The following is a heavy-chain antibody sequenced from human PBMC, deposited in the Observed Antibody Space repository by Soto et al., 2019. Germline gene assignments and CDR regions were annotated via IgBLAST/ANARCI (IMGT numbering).Heavy chain of an antibody. J-gene: IGHJ4*02. Sequence: QVQLVESGGGVVQPGRSLRLSCAASGFTFSSYGMHWVRQAPGKGLEWVAVISYDGSNKYYADSVKGRFTISRDNSKNTLYLQMNSLRAEDTAVYYCAKGDDSSGYYYRNFDYWGQGTLVTVSS. CDR2: ISYDGSNK. D-gene: IGHD3-22*01. CDR3: AKGDDSSGYYYRNFDY. CDR1: GFTFSSYG. V-gene: IGHV3-30*18.